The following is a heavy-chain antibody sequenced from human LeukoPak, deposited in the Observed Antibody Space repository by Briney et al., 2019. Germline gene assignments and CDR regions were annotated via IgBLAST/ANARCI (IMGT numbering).Heavy chain of an antibody. J-gene: IGHJ2*01. CDR1: GGSISSSSYY. V-gene: IGHV4-39*01. D-gene: IGHD2-2*02. Sequence: SETLSLTCSVSGGSISSSSYYWGWIRQPPGKGLEWIGTIYYSGSTYYNPSLKSRLTISVDTSKNQFSLKLSSVTAADTAVYYCASCSSTSCYNNYWYFDLWGRGTLVTVSS. CDR3: ASCSSTSCYNNYWYFDL. CDR2: IYYSGST.